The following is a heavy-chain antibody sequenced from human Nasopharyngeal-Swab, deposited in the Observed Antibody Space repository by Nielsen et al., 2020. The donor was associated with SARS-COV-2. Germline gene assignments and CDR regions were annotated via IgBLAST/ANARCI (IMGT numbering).Heavy chain of an antibody. CDR1: GFTFSSYS. CDR3: ARDLAARPGEYNWFDP. CDR2: ISSSSSYI. D-gene: IGHD6-6*01. J-gene: IGHJ5*02. Sequence: GGSLRLSCAASGFTFSSYSMNWVRQAPGKGLEWVSSISSSSSYIYYADSVKGRFTISRDNAKNSLYLQMNSLRAEDTAVYYCARDLAARPGEYNWFDPWGQGTLVTVSS. V-gene: IGHV3-21*01.